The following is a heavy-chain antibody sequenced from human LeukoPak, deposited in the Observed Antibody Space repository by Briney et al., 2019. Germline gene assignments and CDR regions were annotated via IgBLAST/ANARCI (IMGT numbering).Heavy chain of an antibody. CDR2: INPNSGGT. CDR1: GYTFTGYY. J-gene: IGHJ4*02. Sequence: GASVKVSCKASGYTFTGYYMHWVRQAPGQGLEWMGWINPNSGGTNYAQKFQGRVTMTRDTSISTAYMELRSLRSGDTAVYYCARDRSPRHYYDTSDYHGAADYWGQGTLVTVSS. V-gene: IGHV1-2*02. D-gene: IGHD3-22*01. CDR3: ARDRSPRHYYDTSDYHGAADY.